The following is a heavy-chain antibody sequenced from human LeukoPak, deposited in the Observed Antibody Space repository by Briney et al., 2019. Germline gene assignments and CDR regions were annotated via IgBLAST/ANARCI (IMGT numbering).Heavy chain of an antibody. CDR2: INHSGST. J-gene: IGHJ5*02. D-gene: IGHD5-12*01. Sequence: SETLSLTCAVYGGSFSGYYWSWIRQPPGKGLEWIGEINHSGSTNYNPSLKSRVTMSVDTSKNQFSLKLSSVTAADTAVYYCARDSAGYSGYAYRNWFDPWGQGTLVTVSS. V-gene: IGHV4-34*01. CDR3: ARDSAGYSGYAYRNWFDP. CDR1: GGSFSGYY.